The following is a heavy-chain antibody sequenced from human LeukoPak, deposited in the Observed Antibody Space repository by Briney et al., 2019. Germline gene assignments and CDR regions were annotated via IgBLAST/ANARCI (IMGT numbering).Heavy chain of an antibody. J-gene: IGHJ4*02. CDR3: ARDMTTMWGYDY. V-gene: IGHV3-74*03. Sequence: VRXGPXKGXXXVSGINNHGSSTMYADDVKGRFTMSRDKANNTLYLQMNSLRAEATAVYYCARDMTTMWGYDYWGQGTLVPVSS. CDR2: INNHGSST. D-gene: IGHD5-24*01.